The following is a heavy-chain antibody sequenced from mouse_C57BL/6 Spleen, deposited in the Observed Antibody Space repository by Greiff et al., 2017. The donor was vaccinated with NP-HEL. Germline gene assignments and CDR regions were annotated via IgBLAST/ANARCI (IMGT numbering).Heavy chain of an antibody. D-gene: IGHD1-1*01. CDR2: INSDGGST. J-gene: IGHJ3*01. CDR1: EYEFPSHD. CDR3: ASHGDYYGSSPFAY. Sequence: EVKLMESGGGLVQPGESLKLSCESNEYEFPSHDMSWVRKTPEKRLELVAAINSDGGSTYYPDTMERRFIISRDNTKKTLYLQMSSLRSEDTALYYCASHGDYYGSSPFAYWGQGTLVTVSA. V-gene: IGHV5-2*01.